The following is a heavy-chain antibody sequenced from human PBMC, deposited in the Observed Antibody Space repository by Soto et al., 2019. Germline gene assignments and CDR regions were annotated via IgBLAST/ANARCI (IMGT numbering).Heavy chain of an antibody. D-gene: IGHD2-2*01. CDR1: GFTFSSSA. Sequence: VQLSESGGGLVQPGGSLRLSCAASGFTFSSSAMSWVRQAPGKGLEWVSTFRESGGTTHYADSVKGRFTISRDTSKNMLYLQMNSLRAEDTAIYYCAEDSHWAIISPTHDSWGQGTLVTVSS. V-gene: IGHV3-23*01. CDR2: FRESGGTT. J-gene: IGHJ4*02. CDR3: AEDSHWAIISPTHDS.